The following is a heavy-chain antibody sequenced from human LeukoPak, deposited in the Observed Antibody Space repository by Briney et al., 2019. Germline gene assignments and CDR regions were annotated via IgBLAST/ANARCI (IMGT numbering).Heavy chain of an antibody. CDR3: ARGGAARPEGLDY. CDR2: IYXXXXX. CDR1: GGSISXXX. D-gene: IGHD6-6*01. J-gene: IGHJ4*02. V-gene: IGHV4-59*01. Sequence: PSETLSLTCTVSGGSISXXXWSWIRQPPGKGLEWIGYIYXXXXXXXXXXXXXXXTXXVXXSKNQFSLKLSSVTAADTAVYYCARGGAARPEGLDYWGQGTLVTVSS.